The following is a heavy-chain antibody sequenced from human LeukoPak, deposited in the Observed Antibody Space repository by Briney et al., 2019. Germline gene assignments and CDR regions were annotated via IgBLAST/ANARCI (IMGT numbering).Heavy chain of an antibody. J-gene: IGHJ4*02. Sequence: GGSLRLSCAASGFTISSDALTWVRLGPGRRLEWVSAISGSKTYYAESVKGRFTISRDDPNNMLYLQMTSLRAEDTAVYYCVKRRSRNTGPFDYWGQGTLVTVSP. CDR3: VKRRSRNTGPFDY. CDR1: GFTISSDA. CDR2: ISGSKT. D-gene: IGHD1/OR15-1a*01. V-gene: IGHV3-23*01.